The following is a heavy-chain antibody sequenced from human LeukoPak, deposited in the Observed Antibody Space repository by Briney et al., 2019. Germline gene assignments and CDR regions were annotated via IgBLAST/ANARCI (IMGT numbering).Heavy chain of an antibody. CDR2: IKQDGSEK. D-gene: IGHD1-7*01. J-gene: IGHJ5*02. Sequence: GGSLRLSCAASGFTFSSYWMSWVRQAPGKGLEWVANIKQDGSEKYYVDSVKGRFTISRDNAKNSLYLQMNSLRAEDTAVYYCARDKDWNYSLGGRWFDPWGQGTLVTVSS. V-gene: IGHV3-7*01. CDR1: GFTFSSYW. CDR3: ARDKDWNYSLGGRWFDP.